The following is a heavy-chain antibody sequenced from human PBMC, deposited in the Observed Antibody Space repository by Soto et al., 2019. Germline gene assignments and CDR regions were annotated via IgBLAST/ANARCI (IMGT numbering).Heavy chain of an antibody. D-gene: IGHD2-21*02. V-gene: IGHV3-23*01. J-gene: IGHJ6*02. CDR3: ASLGVGDWANYYYYYGMDV. CDR2: ITVAGGGT. CDR1: GFAFSSSA. Sequence: EVQLLESGGGLVQPGGSLRLSCAASGFAFSSSAMAWVRQAPGKGLQWVSAITVAGGGTYYADSVKGRFTISRDNSKNTLFLQMNSLRAEDTAVYYCASLGVGDWANYYYYYGMDVWGQGTTVTVSS.